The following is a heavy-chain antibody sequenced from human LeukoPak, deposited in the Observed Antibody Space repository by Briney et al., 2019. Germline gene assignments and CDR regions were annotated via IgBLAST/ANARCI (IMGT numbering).Heavy chain of an antibody. CDR3: ARDGVVLTAADFDY. CDR1: GFTSRRYE. CDR2: ISSSGSTI. D-gene: IGHD2-21*02. Sequence: PGGSLSPSRAASGFTSRRYETDGVRQAPGKGLEWVSYISSSGSTIYYADSVKGRFTISSDNAKNSLYLQMNSLRAEDTAVYYCARDGVVLTAADFDYWGQGTLVTVSS. V-gene: IGHV3-48*03. J-gene: IGHJ4*02.